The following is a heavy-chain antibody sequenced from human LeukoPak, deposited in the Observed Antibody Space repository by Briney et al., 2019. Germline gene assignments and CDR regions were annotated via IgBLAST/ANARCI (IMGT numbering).Heavy chain of an antibody. CDR1: GYTLTSFA. D-gene: IGHD6-19*01. CDR3: ARDGKHIAVPGVRYPMDV. Sequence: ASVKVSCKASGYTLTSFAMHWVRPAPGHRLEWMGRLNAANGNSQYSQKFQDRVTITSYASANTAYMELSSLRSEDTAVYYCARDGKHIAVPGVRYPMDVWGQGTTVTVSS. V-gene: IGHV1-3*01. J-gene: IGHJ6*02. CDR2: LNAANGNS.